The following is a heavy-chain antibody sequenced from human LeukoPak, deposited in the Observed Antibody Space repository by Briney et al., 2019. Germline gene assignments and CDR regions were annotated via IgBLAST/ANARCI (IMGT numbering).Heavy chain of an antibody. Sequence: GGSLRLSCAASGFTFSSYSMNWVRQAPGKGLEWVSSISSSSSNINYADSVKGRFTISRDNAKNSLYLQVNSLRADDTAVYYCARHGGYCSSISCSDDAFDIWGQGTMVTVSS. D-gene: IGHD2-2*01. CDR3: ARHGGYCSSISCSDDAFDI. J-gene: IGHJ3*02. CDR2: ISSSSSNI. CDR1: GFTFSSYS. V-gene: IGHV3-21*01.